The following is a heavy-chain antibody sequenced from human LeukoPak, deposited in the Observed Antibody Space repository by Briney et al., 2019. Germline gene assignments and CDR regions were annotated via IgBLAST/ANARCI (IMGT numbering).Heavy chain of an antibody. CDR2: IWYDGSNK. V-gene: IGHV3-30*02. CDR1: GFTFSSYG. J-gene: IGHJ4*02. D-gene: IGHD1-26*01. CDR3: AKGGNSGSYLDYFDY. Sequence: HPGGSLRLSCAASGFTFSSYGMHWVRQAPGKGLEWVAVIWYDGSNKYYADSVKGRFTISRDNSKNTLYLQMNSLRAEDTAVYYCAKGGNSGSYLDYFDYWGQGTLVTVSS.